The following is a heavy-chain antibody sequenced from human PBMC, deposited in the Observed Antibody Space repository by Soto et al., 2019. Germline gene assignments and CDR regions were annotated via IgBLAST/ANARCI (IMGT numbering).Heavy chain of an antibody. V-gene: IGHV3-30*18. D-gene: IGHD5-18*01. Sequence: QVQLVESGGGLVQPGRSLRLSCAASGFTFSSYGMHWVRQAPGKGLEWEAFISYDGSNKYNADSVKGRFTISRDNSKNTLYLQMNSLRAEDTAVYYCAKGRPGYSYGFDYWGQGTLVTVSS. J-gene: IGHJ4*02. CDR3: AKGRPGYSYGFDY. CDR2: ISYDGSNK. CDR1: GFTFSSYG.